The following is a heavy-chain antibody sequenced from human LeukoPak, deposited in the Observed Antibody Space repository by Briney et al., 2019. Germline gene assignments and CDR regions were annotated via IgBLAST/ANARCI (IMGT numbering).Heavy chain of an antibody. CDR2: ISGSGGST. J-gene: IGHJ4*02. Sequence: GGSLRLSCAASGFTFSSYAMSWVRQAPGKGLEWVSAISGSGGSTYYADSVKGRLTISRDNSKNTLYLQMNSLRAEDTAVYYCAKDPRWANWGPRRPYYFHYWGQGTLVTVSS. CDR3: AKDPRWANWGPRRPYYFHY. D-gene: IGHD7-27*01. CDR1: GFTFSSYA. V-gene: IGHV3-23*01.